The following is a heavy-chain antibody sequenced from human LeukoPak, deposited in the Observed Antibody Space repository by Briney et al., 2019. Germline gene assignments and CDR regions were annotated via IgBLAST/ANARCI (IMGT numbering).Heavy chain of an antibody. Sequence: SETLSLTCTVSGGSITNYYWSWIRQPPGKGLEWIGYIYYGGSTNYNPSLTSRVTISIHTSKSHFSLKLSSVTAADTAVYYCARPKATTVTTPDYWGQGTLVTVSS. V-gene: IGHV4-59*01. D-gene: IGHD4-17*01. J-gene: IGHJ4*02. CDR2: IYYGGST. CDR3: ARPKATTVTTPDY. CDR1: GGSITNYY.